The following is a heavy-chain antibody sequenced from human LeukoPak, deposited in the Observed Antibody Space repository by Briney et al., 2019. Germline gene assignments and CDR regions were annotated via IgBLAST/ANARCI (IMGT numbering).Heavy chain of an antibody. V-gene: IGHV4-4*09. J-gene: IGHJ4*02. CDR2: IYPGGST. CDR3: ARHYSSSSSFDY. CDR1: GGSISNYY. Sequence: PSETLSLTCTVSGGSISNYYWSWIRQPPGKGLEWIGYIYPGGSTNYNPSLKSRVTISVDTSKNQFSLKLSSVTAADTAVYYCARHYSSSSSFDYWGQGTLVTVSS. D-gene: IGHD6-6*01.